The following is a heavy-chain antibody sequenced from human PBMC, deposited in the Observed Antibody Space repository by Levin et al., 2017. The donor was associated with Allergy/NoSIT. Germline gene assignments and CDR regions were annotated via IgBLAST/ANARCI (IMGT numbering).Heavy chain of an antibody. J-gene: IGHJ6*02. CDR3: ARDDSSGWLVGLGYYYGMDG. Sequence: PGGSLRLSCAASGFTFSSYGMHWVRQAPGKGLEWVAVIWYDGSNKYYADSVKGRFTISRDNSKNTLYLQMNSLRAEDTAVYYCARDDSSGWLVGLGYYYGMDGWGQGTTVTVSS. V-gene: IGHV3-33*01. CDR2: IWYDGSNK. CDR1: GFTFSSYG. D-gene: IGHD6-19*01.